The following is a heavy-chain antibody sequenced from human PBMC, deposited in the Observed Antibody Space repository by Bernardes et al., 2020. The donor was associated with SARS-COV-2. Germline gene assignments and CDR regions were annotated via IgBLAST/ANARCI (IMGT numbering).Heavy chain of an antibody. CDR3: ARGYYYGSGILAGDY. CDR1: GYGFTSYG. V-gene: IGHV1-18*01. Sequence: ASVKVSCKASGYGFTSYGITWVRQAPGQGLEWMGWINIYNGNTNYAQKFQGRVIMTTDISTSTAYMDLRSLRSDDTAVYYCARGYYYGSGILAGDYWGQGTLVTVSS. D-gene: IGHD3-10*01. CDR2: INIYNGNT. J-gene: IGHJ4*02.